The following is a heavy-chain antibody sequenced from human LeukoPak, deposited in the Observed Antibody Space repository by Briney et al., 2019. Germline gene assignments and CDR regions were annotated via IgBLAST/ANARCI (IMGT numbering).Heavy chain of an antibody. Sequence: PGGSLRLSCAASGLTFSRYWMTWVRQAPGKGLEWVANIKQDGSEKYYVDSVKGRFTISRDNAKNSLYLQMNSLRAEDTAVYYCARYPPNQALGDASDIWGQGTMVTVSS. J-gene: IGHJ3*02. CDR2: IKQDGSEK. CDR3: ARYPPNQALGDASDI. D-gene: IGHD2-8*01. V-gene: IGHV3-7*02. CDR1: GLTFSRYW.